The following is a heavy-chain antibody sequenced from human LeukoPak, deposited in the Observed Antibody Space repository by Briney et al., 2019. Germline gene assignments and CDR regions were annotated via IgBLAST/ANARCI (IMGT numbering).Heavy chain of an antibody. CDR2: ISWNSGSI. D-gene: IGHD4-17*01. CDR1: GFTFDDYA. CDR3: AKAPVRLSTVTFVDY. J-gene: IGHJ4*02. V-gene: IGHV3-9*01. Sequence: PGGSLRLSCAASGFTFDDYAMHWVRQAPGKGLEWVSGISWNSGSIGYADSVKGRFTISRDNAKNSLYLQMNSLRAEDTALYCCAKAPVRLSTVTFVDYWGQGTLVTVSS.